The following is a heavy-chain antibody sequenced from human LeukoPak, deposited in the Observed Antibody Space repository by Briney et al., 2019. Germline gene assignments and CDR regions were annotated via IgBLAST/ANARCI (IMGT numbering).Heavy chain of an antibody. CDR1: GYTFTGYY. Sequence: AAVTVSFKSSGYTFTGYYMHWVRQAPGPGREWMGWINPNSGGTNYAQKFQGGVTMTRDTSISTAYMELSRLRSDDTAVYYCARDSAIALQRYSSSWYSFDYWGQGTLVTVSS. V-gene: IGHV1-2*02. CDR3: ARDSAIALQRYSSSWYSFDY. J-gene: IGHJ4*02. D-gene: IGHD6-13*01. CDR2: INPNSGGT.